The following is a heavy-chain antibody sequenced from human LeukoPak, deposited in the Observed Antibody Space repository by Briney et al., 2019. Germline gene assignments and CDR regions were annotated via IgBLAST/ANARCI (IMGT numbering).Heavy chain of an antibody. D-gene: IGHD3-3*01. V-gene: IGHV4-4*02. CDR3: ARGRNLEWFDY. CDR1: DGSITISNW. J-gene: IGHJ5*01. CDR2: IYHSGAT. Sequence: PSGTLSLTCAVSDGSITISNWWNWVRQPPGKGLEWIGEIYHSGATNYSPSLKSRVTMSMNSSKNQFSLKLTSVTAADTAVYYCARGRNLEWFDYWGQGTLVTVSS.